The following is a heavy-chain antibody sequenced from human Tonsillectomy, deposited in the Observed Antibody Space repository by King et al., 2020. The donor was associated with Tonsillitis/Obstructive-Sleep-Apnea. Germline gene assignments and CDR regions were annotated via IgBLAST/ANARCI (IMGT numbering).Heavy chain of an antibody. J-gene: IGHJ6*03. Sequence: VQLVESGAEVKKPGESLKISCKGSGYSFTSYWIGWVRQMPGKGLEWMGIIYPGDSDTRYSPSFQGQVTISADTSISTAYLQWSSLKASDTAMYYCARGEIASGTYYYYYMDVWGKGTTVTVSS. CDR3: ARGEIASGTYYYYYMDV. V-gene: IGHV5-51*01. D-gene: IGHD2-21*01. CDR1: GYSFTSYW. CDR2: IYPGDSDT.